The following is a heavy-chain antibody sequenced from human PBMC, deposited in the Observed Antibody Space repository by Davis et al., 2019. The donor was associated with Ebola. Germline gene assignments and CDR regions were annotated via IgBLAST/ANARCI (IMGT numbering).Heavy chain of an antibody. J-gene: IGHJ4*02. V-gene: IGHV3-33*01. CDR2: IWYDGSNK. Sequence: GESLKISCAASGFTFSSYGMHWVRQAPGKGLEWVAVIWYDGSNKYYADSVKGRFTISRDNSKNTLYLQMNSLRAEDTAVYYCARRSIAVAADYWGQGTLVTVSS. D-gene: IGHD6-19*01. CDR1: GFTFSSYG. CDR3: ARRSIAVAADY.